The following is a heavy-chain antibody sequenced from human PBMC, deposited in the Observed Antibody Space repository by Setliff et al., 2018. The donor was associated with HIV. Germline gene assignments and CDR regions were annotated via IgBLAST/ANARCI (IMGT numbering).Heavy chain of an antibody. Sequence: PGGSLRLSCAASGFTFSSYSMNWVRQAPGKGLEWVSSISSSSSYIYYADSVKGRFTISRDNAKNSLYLQMNSLRAEDTAVYYCARSVIGYYYYGMGVWGQGTLVTVSS. J-gene: IGHJ6*02. CDR2: ISSSSSYI. CDR1: GFTFSSYS. D-gene: IGHD3-10*01. CDR3: ARSVIGYYYYGMGV. V-gene: IGHV3-21*01.